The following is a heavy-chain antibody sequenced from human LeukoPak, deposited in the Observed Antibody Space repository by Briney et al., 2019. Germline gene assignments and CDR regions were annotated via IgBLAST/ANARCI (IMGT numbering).Heavy chain of an antibody. CDR1: GFTFSSYG. CDR2: IWYDGSNK. D-gene: IGHD6-13*01. CDR3: ARDASAAGHPYFDY. J-gene: IGHJ4*02. Sequence: PGGSLRLSCAASGFTFSSYGMHWVRQAPGKGLEWGPVIWYDGSNKYYADSVKRRFTISRDNSKNTLYLQMNSLRAEDTAVYYCARDASAAGHPYFDYWGQGTLVTVSS. V-gene: IGHV3-33*01.